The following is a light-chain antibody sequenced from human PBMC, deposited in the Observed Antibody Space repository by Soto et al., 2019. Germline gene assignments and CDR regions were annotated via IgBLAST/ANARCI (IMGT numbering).Light chain of an antibody. V-gene: IGLV2-8*01. CDR3: SSYAGSKMGV. Sequence: QSVLTQPPSASGSPGQSLTISCTGTNSDVGRYKFVSWYQQHPGKAPKLIIYEVTQRPSGVPDRFSASKSGNTASLTVSGLQAEDEADYYCSSYAGSKMGVLGHGTKVTVL. J-gene: IGLJ1*01. CDR2: EVT. CDR1: NSDVGRYKF.